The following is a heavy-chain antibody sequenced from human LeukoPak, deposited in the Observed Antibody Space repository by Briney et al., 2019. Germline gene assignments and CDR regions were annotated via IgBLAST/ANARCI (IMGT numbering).Heavy chain of an antibody. D-gene: IGHD2-15*01. CDR2: ISSSSSYI. Sequence: PGGSLRLSCAASGFTFSSYSINWVRQAPGKGLEWVSSISSSSSYIYYADSLKGRFTISRDNAKKSVYLQMNSLRAEDTAVYYCARGALDAATPFDSWGQGTLVTVSS. V-gene: IGHV3-21*01. CDR1: GFTFSSYS. CDR3: ARGALDAATPFDS. J-gene: IGHJ5*01.